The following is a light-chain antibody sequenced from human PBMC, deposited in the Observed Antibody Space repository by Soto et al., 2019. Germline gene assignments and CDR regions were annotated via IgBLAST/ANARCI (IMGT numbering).Light chain of an antibody. CDR2: ERH. J-gene: IGLJ1*01. V-gene: IGLV2-23*01. CDR1: SGFVGSFSL. Sequence: QSVLAQPASVSGSPGQSITISCTGTSGFVGSFSLVSWYQQHPGKAPKAMISERHRRPSGVPDRFSGSTSLNSASLTISGLQADDEADYYCCLYIGATSYVFGTGTKATVL. CDR3: CLYIGATSYV.